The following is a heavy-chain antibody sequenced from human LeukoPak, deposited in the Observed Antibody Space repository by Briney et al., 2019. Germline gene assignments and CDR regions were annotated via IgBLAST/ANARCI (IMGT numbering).Heavy chain of an antibody. CDR2: IKQDGSEK. CDR1: GFTFSSYW. V-gene: IGHV3-7*01. J-gene: IGHJ6*02. D-gene: IGHD6-19*01. Sequence: TGGSLRLSCAASGFTFSSYWMSWVRQAPGKGLEWVANIKQDGSEKYYVDSVKGRFTISRDNAKNSLYLQMNSLRAEDTAVYYCARGVLHSGWFYYYYGMDVWGQRTTVTVSS. CDR3: ARGVLHSGWFYYYYGMDV.